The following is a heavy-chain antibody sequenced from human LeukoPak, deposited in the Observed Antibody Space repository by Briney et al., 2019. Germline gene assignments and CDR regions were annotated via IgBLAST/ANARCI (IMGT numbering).Heavy chain of an antibody. Sequence: SGTLSLTCAVSGGSISSSNWWSWVRQPPGKGLEWIGEIYHSGSTNYNPSLKSRVTISVDKSKNQFSLQLRSMTTADTAVYYCVRGPYGASISKWFDPWGQGTQVIVSP. CDR3: VRGPYGASISKWFDP. D-gene: IGHD4/OR15-4a*01. CDR1: GGSISSSNW. J-gene: IGHJ5*02. CDR2: IYHSGST. V-gene: IGHV4-4*02.